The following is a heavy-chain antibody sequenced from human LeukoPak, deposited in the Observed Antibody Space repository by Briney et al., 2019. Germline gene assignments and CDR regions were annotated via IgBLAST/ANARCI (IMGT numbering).Heavy chain of an antibody. D-gene: IGHD3-16*01. CDR1: GFTFRNYA. J-gene: IGHJ4*02. CDR2: ISYDGSYK. V-gene: IGHV3-30*04. Sequence: GGSLRLSCAASGFTFRNYAIHWVRQAPGKGLEWVAVISYDGSYKYYADSVKGRFTISRDSSKNTLYLQMNNLRAEDTAVYHCARGAYYYSPFDYWGQGTLVTVSS. CDR3: ARGAYYYSPFDY.